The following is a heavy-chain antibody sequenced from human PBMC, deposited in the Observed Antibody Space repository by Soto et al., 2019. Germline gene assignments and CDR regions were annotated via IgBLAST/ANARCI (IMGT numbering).Heavy chain of an antibody. CDR3: AKVLSEQFAY. Sequence: EVQLLESGGGLVQPGGALRLSGAAYESTVITDALMWVLQALGKGLEWVPTISGSGGSTDYADSVTGRFTISRDNSTNALSLQMNSLRAEDTAVYYCAKVLSEQFAYGSQGTLVTVSS. D-gene: IGHD1-1*01. CDR2: ISGSGGST. CDR1: ESTVITDA. V-gene: IGHV3-23*01. J-gene: IGHJ4*02.